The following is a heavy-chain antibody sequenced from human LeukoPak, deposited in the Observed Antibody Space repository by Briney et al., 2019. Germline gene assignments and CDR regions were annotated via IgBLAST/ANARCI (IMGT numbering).Heavy chain of an antibody. Sequence: GGSLRLSCAASGFTFSSYWMSWVRQAPGKGLEWVVNIKQDGSEKYYVDSVKGRFTISRDNAKNSLYLQMNSLRAEDTAVYYCAREKVWFGELNYYYYYGMDVWGQGTTVTVSS. CDR1: GFTFSSYW. CDR3: AREKVWFGELNYYYYYGMDV. V-gene: IGHV3-7*01. D-gene: IGHD3-10*01. CDR2: IKQDGSEK. J-gene: IGHJ6*02.